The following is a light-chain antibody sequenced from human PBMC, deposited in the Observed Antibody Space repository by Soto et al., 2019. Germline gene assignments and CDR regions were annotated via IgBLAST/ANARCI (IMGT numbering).Light chain of an antibody. Sequence: EIVLTQSPATLCLSPGERATLSCRASQSVSSHLAWYQQKPGQAPRLLIYGASTRASGIPGRFSGSGSGTDFTLTISRLEPEDFAVYYCQQYGSSRTFGEGTRLEIK. CDR2: GAS. CDR3: QQYGSSRT. V-gene: IGKV3-20*01. CDR1: QSVSSH. J-gene: IGKJ5*01.